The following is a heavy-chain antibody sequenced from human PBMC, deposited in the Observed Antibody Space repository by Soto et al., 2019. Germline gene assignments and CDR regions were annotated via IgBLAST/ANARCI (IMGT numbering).Heavy chain of an antibody. J-gene: IGHJ4*02. CDR2: TYYNGDT. CDR3: ARGPAYINGWRTFDL. V-gene: IGHV4-61*08. D-gene: IGHD6-19*01. CDR1: DDSFRGAEYY. Sequence: VLLQESGPRLLRPSETLSLTCTVSDDSFRGAEYYWSCIRQPLGKGPEWIGYTYYNGDTKYNPALRSRVTMSEDTSKNQFSLRLSSVTAADTAVYFCARGPAYINGWRTFDLWGRGILVTVSS.